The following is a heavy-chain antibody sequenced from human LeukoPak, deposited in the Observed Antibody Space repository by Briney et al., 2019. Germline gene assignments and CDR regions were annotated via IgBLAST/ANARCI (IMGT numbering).Heavy chain of an antibody. V-gene: IGHV3-74*01. J-gene: IGHJ4*02. Sequence: GGSLRLSCAASGFSFSVFWMHWVRQVPGKGPVWVSRIKTDGSITDYADSVKGRFTISRDNSKNTLYLQMNSLRAEDTAVYYCASFLHITGTTHDYWGQGTLVTVSS. CDR2: IKTDGSIT. CDR3: ASFLHITGTTHDY. CDR1: GFSFSVFW. D-gene: IGHD1-20*01.